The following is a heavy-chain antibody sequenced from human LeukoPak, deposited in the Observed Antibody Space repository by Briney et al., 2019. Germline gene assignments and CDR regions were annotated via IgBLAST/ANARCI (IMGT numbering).Heavy chain of an antibody. CDR2: ISGSGGST. J-gene: IGHJ4*02. D-gene: IGHD3-10*01. V-gene: IGHV3-23*01. Sequence: AGGSLRLSCAASGFTFSSYAMSWVRQAPGKGLEWVSAISGSGGSTYYADSVKGRFTISRENSKNTLYLQMNSLRAEDTAVYYCAKGADYGSVFDYWGQGTLVTVSS. CDR1: GFTFSSYA. CDR3: AKGADYGSVFDY.